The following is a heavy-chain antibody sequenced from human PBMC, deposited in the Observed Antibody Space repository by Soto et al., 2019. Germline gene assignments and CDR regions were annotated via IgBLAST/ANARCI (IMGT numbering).Heavy chain of an antibody. CDR1: GGTFSSYA. V-gene: IGHV1-69*01. CDR2: IIPIFGTA. J-gene: IGHJ5*02. CDR3: AREGVSGYCSSTSCYIWFDP. D-gene: IGHD2-2*02. Sequence: QVQLVQSGAEVKKPGSSVKVSCKASGGTFSSYAISWVRQAPGQGLEWMGGIIPIFGTANYAQKFQGRVTITADESTSTAYIELSSLRSEDTAVYYCAREGVSGYCSSTSCYIWFDPWGQGTLVTVSS.